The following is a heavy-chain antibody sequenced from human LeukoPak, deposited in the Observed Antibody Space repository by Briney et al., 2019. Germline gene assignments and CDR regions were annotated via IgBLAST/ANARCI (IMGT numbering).Heavy chain of an antibody. CDR3: ARGRPSGYAIYYYYGMDV. J-gene: IGHJ6*02. V-gene: IGHV4-34*01. CDR2: INHSGST. D-gene: IGHD5-12*01. Sequence: SETLSLTCAVYGGSFSGYYWSWIRQPPGKGLEWIGEINHSGSTNYNPSLKSRVTISVDTSKNQFSLKLSSVTAADTAVYYCARGRPSGYAIYYYYGMDVWGPGTTVTVSS. CDR1: GGSFSGYY.